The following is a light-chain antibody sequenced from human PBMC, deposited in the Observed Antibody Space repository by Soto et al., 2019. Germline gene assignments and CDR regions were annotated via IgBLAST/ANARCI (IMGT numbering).Light chain of an antibody. V-gene: IGKV3-11*01. Sequence: EIVLTQSPATLSLSPGERATLSCRASQSVSSYLAWYQQKPGQAPRLLIYDASNRATGIPARFSGSGSGTDFTLTISSLEPEDFAVYYCQQRSNLWTSGQGTKVEIK. CDR2: DAS. CDR1: QSVSSY. CDR3: QQRSNLWT. J-gene: IGKJ1*01.